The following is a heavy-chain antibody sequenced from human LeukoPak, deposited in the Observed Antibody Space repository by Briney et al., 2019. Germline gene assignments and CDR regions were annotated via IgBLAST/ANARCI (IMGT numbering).Heavy chain of an antibody. CDR1: GFTFSSYA. J-gene: IGHJ4*02. CDR3: AKDPLDSYYYDSSGYFPN. D-gene: IGHD3-22*01. Sequence: PGGSLRHSCAASGFTFSSYAMSWVRQAPGKRLEWVSAISGSGDSTYYADSVKGRFTISRDNSKNTLYLQMNSLRAEDTAVYYCAKDPLDSYYYDSSGYFPNWGQGTLVTVSS. CDR2: ISGSGDST. V-gene: IGHV3-23*01.